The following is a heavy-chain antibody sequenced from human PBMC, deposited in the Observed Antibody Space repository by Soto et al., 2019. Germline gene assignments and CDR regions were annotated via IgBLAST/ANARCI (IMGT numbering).Heavy chain of an antibody. CDR1: GGAFSNHA. V-gene: IGHV1-69*06. J-gene: IGHJ6*02. D-gene: IGHD5-18*01. CDR3: ARGDKGDVYRYGPYPYYGCSMDV. CDR2: IIPIFGTP. Sequence: QLVQSGAEVKKPGSSVKVSCKAAGGAFSNHAISWVRQAPGQGLEWMGGIIPIFGTPMYAKEFKGRVTITADKSMSTVYMELSSLRSEDTAVYYCARGDKGDVYRYGPYPYYGCSMDVWGQGTTVTVPS.